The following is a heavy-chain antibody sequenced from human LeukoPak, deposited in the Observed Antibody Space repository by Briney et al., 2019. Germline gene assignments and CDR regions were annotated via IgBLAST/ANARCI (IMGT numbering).Heavy chain of an antibody. Sequence: SETLSLTCTVSGYSLSSGYYWGWIRPPPGKGLEWIGSIYHSGSTYYNPPLKSRVTISGDTSKNHFSLRLGSVTAADTAVYYCARDLDAFDIWGQGTMVTVSS. CDR1: GYSLSSGYY. CDR3: ARDLDAFDI. V-gene: IGHV4-38-2*02. J-gene: IGHJ3*02. CDR2: IYHSGST.